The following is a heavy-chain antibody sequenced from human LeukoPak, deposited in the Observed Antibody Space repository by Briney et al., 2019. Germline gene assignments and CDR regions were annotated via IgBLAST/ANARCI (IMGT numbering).Heavy chain of an antibody. CDR2: INLDGTDI. V-gene: IGHV3-21*05. Sequence: GGPLTLSCAASGFSFSTHSINWVRQAPGKGLEWISFINLDGTDIHYGESVKGRFTISRDNAKNSLYLQMHTLRAEDTVVYYCAGDGVGALPGDAFDIWSQGTFVSVSS. CDR3: AGDGVGALPGDAFDI. J-gene: IGHJ3*02. CDR1: GFSFSTHS. D-gene: IGHD6-6*01.